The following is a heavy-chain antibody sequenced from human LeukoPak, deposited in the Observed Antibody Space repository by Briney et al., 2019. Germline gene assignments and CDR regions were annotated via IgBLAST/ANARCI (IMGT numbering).Heavy chain of an antibody. V-gene: IGHV1-8*02. CDR2: MNPNSGNT. CDR1: GGTFSSYA. Sequence: GSSVKVSCKASGGTFSSYAISWVRQATGQGLEWMGWMNPNSGNTGYAQKFQGRVTMTRNTSISTAYMELSSLRSEDTAVYYCARVPPRSPWGSGSFFVDYWGQGTLVTVSS. J-gene: IGHJ4*02. CDR3: ARVPPRSPWGSGSFFVDY. D-gene: IGHD3-10*01.